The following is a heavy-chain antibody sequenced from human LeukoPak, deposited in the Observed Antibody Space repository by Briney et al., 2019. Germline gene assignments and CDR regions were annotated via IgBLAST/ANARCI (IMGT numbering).Heavy chain of an antibody. CDR3: ARDRRWLQLGYFDY. Sequence: GASVKVSCKASGYTFTGYYMHWVRQAPGQGLGWMGWINPNSGGTNYAQKFQGRVTMTRDTSISTAYMELSRLRSDDTAVYYCARDRRWLQLGYFDYWGQGTLVTVSS. V-gene: IGHV1-2*02. CDR2: INPNSGGT. CDR1: GYTFTGYY. D-gene: IGHD5-24*01. J-gene: IGHJ4*02.